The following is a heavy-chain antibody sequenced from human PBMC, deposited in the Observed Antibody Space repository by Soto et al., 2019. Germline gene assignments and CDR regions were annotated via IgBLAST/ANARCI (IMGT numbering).Heavy chain of an antibody. D-gene: IGHD6-13*01. Sequence: EVQLVESGGGLVQPGGSLRLSCAASGFTFSSYWMSWVRQAPGKGLEWVANIKQDGSEKYYVDSVKGRFTISRDNAKNSLYLQMNSLRAEDMAVYYCARGPRIAAAGLYYFDYWGQGTLVTVSS. CDR2: IKQDGSEK. CDR1: GFTFSSYW. CDR3: ARGPRIAAAGLYYFDY. V-gene: IGHV3-7*05. J-gene: IGHJ4*02.